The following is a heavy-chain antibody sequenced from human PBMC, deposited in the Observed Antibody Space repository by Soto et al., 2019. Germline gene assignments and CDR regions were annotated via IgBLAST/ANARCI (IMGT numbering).Heavy chain of an antibody. CDR2: IYYSGST. V-gene: IGHV4-39*01. CDR3: PRHIDY. J-gene: IGHJ4*02. CDR1: GGSISSSSYY. Sequence: QLQLQESGPGLVKPSETLSLTCTVSGGSISSSSYYWGWIRQPPGKGLEWIGRIYYSGSTYYNPALTSRVTISADTSNNQLSPNLSSGTAADPAVYYCPRHIDYWGQGPLLTVAS.